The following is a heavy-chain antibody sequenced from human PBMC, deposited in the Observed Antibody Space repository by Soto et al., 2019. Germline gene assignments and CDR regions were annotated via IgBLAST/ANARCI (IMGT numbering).Heavy chain of an antibody. V-gene: IGHV5-10-1*01. D-gene: IGHD1-26*01. Sequence: GESLKISCQSSDEIFSTYLITWVRQMPGRGLEWGGRIDPSDSYTTYNPSLKGHIILTVDKSMNTAYVQGTSLRASYTAMYFYGSDFGSGHVDVWGQGTLVTVYS. CDR1: DEIFSTYL. CDR3: GSDFGSGHVDV. CDR2: IDPSDSYT. J-gene: IGHJ1*01.